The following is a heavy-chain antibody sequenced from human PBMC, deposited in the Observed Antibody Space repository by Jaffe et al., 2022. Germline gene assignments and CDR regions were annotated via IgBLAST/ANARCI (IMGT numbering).Heavy chain of an antibody. CDR1: GFTFSSYA. CDR2: ISGSGGST. CDR3: AKDRPRYQLLLQEGIDYFDY. Sequence: EVQLLESGGGLVQPGGSLRLSCAASGFTFSSYAMSWVRQAPGKGLEWVSAISGSGGSTYYADSVKGRFTISRDNSKNTLYLQMNSLRAEDTAVYYCAKDRPRYQLLLQEGIDYFDYWGQGTLVTVSS. J-gene: IGHJ4*02. D-gene: IGHD2-2*01. V-gene: IGHV3-23*01.